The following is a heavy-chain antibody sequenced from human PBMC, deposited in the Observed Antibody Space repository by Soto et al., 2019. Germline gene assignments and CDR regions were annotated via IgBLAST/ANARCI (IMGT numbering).Heavy chain of an antibody. CDR1: GDSISSGFH. CDR2: IYYSGST. Sequence: SETLSLTCAVSGDSISSGFHWAWIRQPPGKGLEWVASIYYSGSTNYNPSLKSRVTISVDTSKNQFSLKLSSVTAADTAVYYCARGEWLQPWLPRRFDPWGQGTLVTVSS. CDR3: ARGEWLQPWLPRRFDP. V-gene: IGHV4-38-2*01. J-gene: IGHJ5*02. D-gene: IGHD5-18*01.